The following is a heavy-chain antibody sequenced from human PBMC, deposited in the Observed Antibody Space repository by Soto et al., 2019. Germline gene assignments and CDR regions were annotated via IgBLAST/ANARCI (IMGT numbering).Heavy chain of an antibody. Sequence: GWSLRLSCAASGFTFSSYGMHWVRQAPGKGLEWVAVIWYDGSNKYYADSVKGRFTISRDNSKNTLYLQMNSLRAEDTAVYYCARSTPSSWYKSYYYYGMDVWGQGTTVTVSS. D-gene: IGHD6-13*01. J-gene: IGHJ6*02. CDR2: IWYDGSNK. V-gene: IGHV3-33*01. CDR1: GFTFSSYG. CDR3: ARSTPSSWYKSYYYYGMDV.